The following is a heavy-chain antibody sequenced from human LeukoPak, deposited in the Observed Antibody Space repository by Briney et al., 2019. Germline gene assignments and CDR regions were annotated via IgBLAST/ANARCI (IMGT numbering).Heavy chain of an antibody. CDR1: GFTFSTND. CDR3: AKHFGSGTYYNYLDY. CDR2: VSFRGGRP. V-gene: IGHV3-23*01. Sequence: GGSLRLSCEASGFTFSTNDMSWVRQAPGKGLEWVSIVSFRGGRPYYADSVKGRFTISRDNSKNTLYLQLNSLRAEDTAVYYCAKHFGSGTYYNYLDYWGQGTLVTVSS. D-gene: IGHD3-10*01. J-gene: IGHJ4*02.